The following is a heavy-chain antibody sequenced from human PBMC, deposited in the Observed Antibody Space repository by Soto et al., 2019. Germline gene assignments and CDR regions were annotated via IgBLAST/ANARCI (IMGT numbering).Heavy chain of an antibody. CDR3: AGDHCSSTSCYLSYMDV. D-gene: IGHD2-2*01. J-gene: IGHJ6*03. Sequence: EVQLVESGGGLVQPGGSLRLSCAASGFTFSTYWMHWFRQAPGKGLVWVSRINSDGSSTNYADSVKGRFTISRDNAKNTLYLQMNSLRADDTAVYYCAGDHCSSTSCYLSYMDVWGQGTPVTVSS. CDR2: INSDGSST. CDR1: GFTFSTYW. V-gene: IGHV3-74*01.